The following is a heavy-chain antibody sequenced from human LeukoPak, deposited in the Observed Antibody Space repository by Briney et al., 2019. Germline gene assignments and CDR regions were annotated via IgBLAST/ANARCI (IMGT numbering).Heavy chain of an antibody. CDR3: ARDSGWFRFDY. CDR2: ISNNGGYT. CDR1: GFTFSSYS. D-gene: IGHD6-19*01. J-gene: IGHJ4*02. V-gene: IGHV3-23*01. Sequence: PGGSLRLSCAASGFTFSSYSMNWVRQAPGKGLEWVSAISNNGGYTYYADSVQGRFTISRDNSKSTLYLLMNSLIPEDTAVYYCARDSGWFRFDYWGQGTLVTVSS.